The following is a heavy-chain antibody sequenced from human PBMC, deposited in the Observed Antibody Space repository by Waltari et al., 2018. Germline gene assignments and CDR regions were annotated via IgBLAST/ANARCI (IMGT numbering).Heavy chain of an antibody. Sequence: QVQLVESGGGVVQPGRSLRLSCAASGFTFSSYGMHWVRRAPGKGLEWVAVIWYDGSNKYYADSVKGRFTISGDNSKNTLYLQMNSLRAEDTAVYYCARDLVVPAAYLDYWGQGTLVTVSS. CDR1: GFTFSSYG. V-gene: IGHV3-33*01. J-gene: IGHJ4*02. D-gene: IGHD2-2*01. CDR3: ARDLVVPAAYLDY. CDR2: IWYDGSNK.